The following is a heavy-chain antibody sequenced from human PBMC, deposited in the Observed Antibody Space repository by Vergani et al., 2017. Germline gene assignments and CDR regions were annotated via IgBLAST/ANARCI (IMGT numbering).Heavy chain of an antibody. J-gene: IGHJ3*02. D-gene: IGHD3-10*01. CDR2: IIPILGIA. V-gene: IGHV1-69*09. Sequence: QVQLVQSGAEVKKPGSSVKVSCKASGGTFSSYTISWVRQAPGQGLEWMGRIIPILGIANYAQKFQGRVTITADKSTSTAYMELSSLRSEDTAVYYCAKDLGARPLWFGELPNGVHAFDIWGQGTMVTVSS. CDR3: AKDLGARPLWFGELPNGVHAFDI. CDR1: GGTFSSYT.